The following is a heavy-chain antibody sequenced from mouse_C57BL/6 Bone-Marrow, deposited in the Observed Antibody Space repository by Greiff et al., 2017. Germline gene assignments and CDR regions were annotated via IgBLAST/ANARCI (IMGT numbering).Heavy chain of an antibody. CDR1: GYTFTSYW. CDR3: ARGGYDGFDY. J-gene: IGHJ2*01. CDR2: IDPSDSYT. V-gene: IGHV1-50*01. Sequence: QVQLQQPGAELVMPGASVKLSCKASGYTFTSYWMQWVKQRPGQGLEWIGEIDPSDSYTNYNQKFKGKATLTVDTSSSTAYMQLSSLTSEDSAVYYCARGGYDGFDYWGQGTTLTVSS. D-gene: IGHD2-14*01.